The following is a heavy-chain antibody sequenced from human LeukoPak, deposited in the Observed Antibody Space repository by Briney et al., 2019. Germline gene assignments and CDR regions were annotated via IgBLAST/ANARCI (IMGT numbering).Heavy chain of an antibody. V-gene: IGHV3-74*01. CDR2: INSDGTST. J-gene: IGHJ3*01. Sequence: GGSLRLSCVASEFTFSAYWIHWVRQAPGKGLVWVSRINSDGTSTIHADSVKGRFTISRDNARNTLYLQMNSLRAEDPAVYYCARENGANRRALDVWGPGTRVTVSS. CDR1: EFTFSAYW. CDR3: ARENGANRRALDV. D-gene: IGHD4/OR15-4a*01.